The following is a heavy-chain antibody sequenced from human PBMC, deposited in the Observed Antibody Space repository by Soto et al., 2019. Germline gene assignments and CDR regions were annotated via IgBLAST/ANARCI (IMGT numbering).Heavy chain of an antibody. CDR1: GGSFSGYY. Sequence: QVQLQQWGAGLLKPSETLSLTCAVYGGSFSGYYWSWLRQPPGKGLEWIGEINHSGSTNYNPSLKSRVTISVDTSKNQFSLKLSSVTAADTAVYYCARGGIRLMYYYGSGSPKDAFDIWGQGTMVTVSS. V-gene: IGHV4-34*01. J-gene: IGHJ3*02. D-gene: IGHD3-10*01. CDR3: ARGGIRLMYYYGSGSPKDAFDI. CDR2: INHSGST.